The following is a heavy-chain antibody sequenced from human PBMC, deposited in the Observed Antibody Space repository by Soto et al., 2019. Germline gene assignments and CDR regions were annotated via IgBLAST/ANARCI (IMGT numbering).Heavy chain of an antibody. V-gene: IGHV1-69*01. CDR3: ARPFQSWPGGWYFDL. CDR1: GGTFSSYS. CDR2: IIPIFGTA. Sequence: QVQLVQSGAEVKKPGSSVKVSCKASGGTFSSYSINWVRQAPGQGLEWMGGIIPIFGTANYAKKFQGRVTLTADESTSTAHMELSSLRNEDTAVYYCARPFQSWPGGWYFDLWGRGTLVTVSS. J-gene: IGHJ2*01. D-gene: IGHD3-16*01.